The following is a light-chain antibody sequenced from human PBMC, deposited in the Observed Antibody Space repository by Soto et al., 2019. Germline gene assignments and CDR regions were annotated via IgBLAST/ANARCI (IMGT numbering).Light chain of an antibody. J-gene: IGKJ2*01. CDR3: QQSYSAAHT. CDR2: AAS. Sequence: DIQMTQSPSSLSASVGDRVIITCRASHSISSYLNWYQQKPGKAPKLLIYAASSLQRGVPSRFSGSGSGTDFTLAISSLQPEYFASYYCQQSYSAAHTFGQGTKLEIK. CDR1: HSISSY. V-gene: IGKV1-39*01.